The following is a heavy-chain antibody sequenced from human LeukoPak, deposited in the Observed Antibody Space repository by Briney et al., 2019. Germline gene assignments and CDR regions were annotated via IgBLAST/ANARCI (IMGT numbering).Heavy chain of an antibody. Sequence: ASVKDSCKASGYTFTGYYMHWVRQAPGQGLEWMGRINPNSGGTNYAQKFRGRVTMTRDTSISTAYMELSRLRSDDTAVYYCARPLGYCSGGSCYGAGYYYMDVWGKGTTVTVSS. J-gene: IGHJ6*03. D-gene: IGHD2-15*01. CDR2: INPNSGGT. V-gene: IGHV1-2*06. CDR1: GYTFTGYY. CDR3: ARPLGYCSGGSCYGAGYYYMDV.